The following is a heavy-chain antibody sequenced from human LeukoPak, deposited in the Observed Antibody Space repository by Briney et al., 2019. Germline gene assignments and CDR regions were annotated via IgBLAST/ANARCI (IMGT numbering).Heavy chain of an antibody. CDR3: ARFQSLFDY. Sequence: GGSLRLSCAASGFTFSNYEMNWVRQAPGKGLEWVSYISNSGSTIYYADSVKGRFTISRDNAKNSLYLQMNSLRAEDTAVYYCARFQSLFDYWDQGTLVTVSS. J-gene: IGHJ4*02. CDR1: GFTFSNYE. V-gene: IGHV3-48*03. CDR2: ISNSGSTI.